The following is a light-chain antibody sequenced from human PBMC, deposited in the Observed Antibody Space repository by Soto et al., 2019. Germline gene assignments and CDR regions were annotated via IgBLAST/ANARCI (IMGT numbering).Light chain of an antibody. Sequence: IQMTQSPSSLSASVGDRVTITCRASQDISDDVGWYQQTPGKAPKLLIYGAYTLQSGVPSRFSGSGSGTDFTPTISSLQPEDVAIYYCQKYNSGLITFGQGTRLEI. V-gene: IGKV1-27*01. CDR3: QKYNSGLIT. CDR1: QDISDD. CDR2: GAY. J-gene: IGKJ5*01.